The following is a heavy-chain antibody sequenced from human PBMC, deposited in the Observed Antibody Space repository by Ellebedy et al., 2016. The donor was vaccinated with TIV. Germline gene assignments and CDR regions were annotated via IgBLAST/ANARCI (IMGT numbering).Heavy chain of an antibody. J-gene: IGHJ4*02. CDR3: AREPHGVYYFDS. CDR1: GYTFTSYH. Sequence: ATSVKVSCKASGYTFTSYHMQWVRQAPGQGLEWMGWINPDSGATNSAHKFQGRVTLTRDTSTNTAYMVLSGLRSDDTAVDFCAREPHGVYYFDSWGQGSLLTVSS. CDR2: INPDSGAT. V-gene: IGHV1-2*02. D-gene: IGHD2-8*01.